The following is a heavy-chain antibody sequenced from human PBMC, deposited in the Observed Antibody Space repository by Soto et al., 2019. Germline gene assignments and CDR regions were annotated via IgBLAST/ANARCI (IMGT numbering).Heavy chain of an antibody. D-gene: IGHD2-15*01. J-gene: IGHJ4*02. CDR3: ARGPGGPAGPGDY. Sequence: QVQLVQSGAEVKKPGASVKVSCKASGYTFTSYAMHWVRQAPGQRLEWMGWINAGNGNTKYSQKFQGRVTITRDTSASRAYLALSRLRSEDTAVYHCARGPGGPAGPGDYWGQGTLVPVSS. V-gene: IGHV1-3*01. CDR1: GYTFTSYA. CDR2: INAGNGNT.